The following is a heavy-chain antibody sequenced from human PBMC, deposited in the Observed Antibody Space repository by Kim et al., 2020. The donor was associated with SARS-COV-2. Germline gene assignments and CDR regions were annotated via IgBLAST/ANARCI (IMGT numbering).Heavy chain of an antibody. Sequence: SETLSLTCTVSGGSISSYYWNWIRQPPGKGLEWIGYIYYSGSTNYNPSLKSRVTISVDTSKNQFSLKLSSVTAADTAVYYCARVESSSWYDYYFDYWGQGTQVTVSS. CDR2: IYYSGST. J-gene: IGHJ4*02. CDR1: GGSISSYY. CDR3: ARVESSSWYDYYFDY. D-gene: IGHD6-13*01. V-gene: IGHV4-59*01.